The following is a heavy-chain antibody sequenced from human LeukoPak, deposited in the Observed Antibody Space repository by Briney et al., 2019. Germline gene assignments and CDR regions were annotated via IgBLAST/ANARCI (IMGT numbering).Heavy chain of an antibody. Sequence: SETLSLTCTVSGGSISSSSYYWGWIRQPPGKGLEWIGSIYYSGSTYYNPSLKSRVTISVDTSKNQFSLKLSSVTAADTAVYYCARDHRGNSIVDYWGQGTLVTVSS. J-gene: IGHJ4*02. CDR1: GGSISSSSYY. D-gene: IGHD4-23*01. CDR2: IYYSGST. V-gene: IGHV4-39*07. CDR3: ARDHRGNSIVDY.